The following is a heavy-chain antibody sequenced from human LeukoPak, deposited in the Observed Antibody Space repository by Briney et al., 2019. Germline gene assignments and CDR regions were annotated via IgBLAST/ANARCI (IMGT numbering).Heavy chain of an antibody. CDR1: GFTFSSYW. D-gene: IGHD3-3*01. Sequence: GGSLRLSCAASGFTFSSYWMSRVRQAPGKGLEWVANIKQDGSEKYYVDSVKGRFTISRDNAKNSLYLQMNSLRAEDTAVYYCARALITIFGVVIWAFDIWGQGTMVTVSS. V-gene: IGHV3-7*01. CDR3: ARALITIFGVVIWAFDI. J-gene: IGHJ3*02. CDR2: IKQDGSEK.